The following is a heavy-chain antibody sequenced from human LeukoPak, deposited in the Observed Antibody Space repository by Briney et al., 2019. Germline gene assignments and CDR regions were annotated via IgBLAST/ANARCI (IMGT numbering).Heavy chain of an antibody. V-gene: IGHV1-46*01. CDR1: GYTFTTYY. Sequence: AAVKVSCTASGYTFTTYYMHWVRQAPAQGLERKGIINPSSGSRKYAQKFQGRVTMTRDTSTSTVYVELRSLRSEDTAVYYCARAEDYYGSGSYYFDYWGQGTLVTVS. CDR2: INPSSGSR. J-gene: IGHJ4*02. D-gene: IGHD3-10*01. CDR3: ARAEDYYGSGSYYFDY.